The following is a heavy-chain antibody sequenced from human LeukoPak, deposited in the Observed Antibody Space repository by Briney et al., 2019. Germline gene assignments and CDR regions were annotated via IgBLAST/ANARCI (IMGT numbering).Heavy chain of an antibody. J-gene: IGHJ5*02. Sequence: SETLSLTCAVYGGSFSGYYWSWIRQPPGKGLEWIGSIYYTESTDYNPSLKSRVTISIDTSKNQFSLKLTSVTAADTAVYYCARHNWGGRIVPPGREDWFDPWGQGTLVTVSS. CDR2: IYYTEST. V-gene: IGHV4-34*01. CDR1: GGSFSGYY. CDR3: ARHNWGGRIVPPGREDWFDP. D-gene: IGHD1-1*01.